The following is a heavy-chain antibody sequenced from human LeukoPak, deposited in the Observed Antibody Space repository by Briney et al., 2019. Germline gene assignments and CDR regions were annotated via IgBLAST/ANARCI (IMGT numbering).Heavy chain of an antibody. V-gene: IGHV1-2*02. J-gene: IGHJ6*03. CDR3: AREYRSSTWWGHGMGMDYYYYMDV. CDR2: INPNSGGT. Sequence: ASVKVSCKASGYTFTGYYMHWVRQAPGQGLEWMGWINPNSGGTNYAQKFQGRVTMTRDTSISTAYMELSSLRSEDTAVYYCAREYRSSTWWGHGMGMDYYYYMDVWGKGTTVTVSS. CDR1: GYTFTGYY. D-gene: IGHD6-13*01.